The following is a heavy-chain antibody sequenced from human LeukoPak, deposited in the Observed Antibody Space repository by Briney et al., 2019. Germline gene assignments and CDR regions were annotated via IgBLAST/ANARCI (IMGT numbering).Heavy chain of an antibody. CDR3: AGTIAVAGPYNWFDP. CDR1: GGSISSYY. CDR2: IYYSGST. J-gene: IGHJ5*02. V-gene: IGHV4-59*01. Sequence: PSETLSLTCTVSGGSISSYYWSWIRQPPGKGLEWIGYIYYSGSTNYNPSLKSRVTISVDTSKNQFSLKLSSVTAADTAVYYCAGTIAVAGPYNWFDPWGQGTLVTVSS. D-gene: IGHD6-19*01.